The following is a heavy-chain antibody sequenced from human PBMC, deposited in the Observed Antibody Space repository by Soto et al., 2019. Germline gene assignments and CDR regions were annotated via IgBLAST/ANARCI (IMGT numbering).Heavy chain of an antibody. V-gene: IGHV3-21*01. J-gene: IGHJ2*01. CDR3: ARSLDSSGYHRDWYFDL. Sequence: PGGSLRLSCAASGFSFSTSTLNWVRQAPGKGLEWVSFISSGSHYIYYADSLKGRFTISRDNAKNSLYLQMNSLRAEDTAVYYCARSLDSSGYHRDWYFDLWGRGTLVTVSS. D-gene: IGHD3-22*01. CDR2: ISSGSHYI. CDR1: GFSFSTST.